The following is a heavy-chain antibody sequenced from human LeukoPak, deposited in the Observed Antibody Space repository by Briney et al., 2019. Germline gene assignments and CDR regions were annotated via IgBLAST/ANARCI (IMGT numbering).Heavy chain of an antibody. CDR1: GFTFSSYA. CDR3: AKAKIVAAVHWFDP. J-gene: IGHJ5*02. CDR2: ISGSGGST. Sequence: GGSLGLSCAASGFTFSSYAMSWVRQAPGKGLEWVSAISGSGGSTYYADSVKGRFTISRDNSKNTLYLQMSSLRAEDTAIYYCAKAKIVAAVHWFDPWGQGTLVTVSS. D-gene: IGHD6-13*01. V-gene: IGHV3-23*01.